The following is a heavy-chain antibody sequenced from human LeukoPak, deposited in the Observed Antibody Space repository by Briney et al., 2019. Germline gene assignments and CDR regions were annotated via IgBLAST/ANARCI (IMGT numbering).Heavy chain of an antibody. Sequence: GGSLRLSCAASGFTFSSYGMHWVRQAPGNGLEWVGRIKSKTAGETPDYAAPVKGRFTISRDDSKNTLYLQMNSLKTEDTAVYYCTKEDPRDYGDYVDSWGQGTLVTVSS. J-gene: IGHJ4*02. CDR1: GFTFSSYG. D-gene: IGHD4-17*01. CDR3: TKEDPRDYGDYVDS. CDR2: IKSKTAGETP. V-gene: IGHV3-15*01.